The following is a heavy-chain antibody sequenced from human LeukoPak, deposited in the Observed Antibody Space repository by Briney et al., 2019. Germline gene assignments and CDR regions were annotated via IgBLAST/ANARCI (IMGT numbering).Heavy chain of an antibody. J-gene: IGHJ2*01. CDR1: GFTFSSYA. V-gene: IGHV3-23*01. CDR2: ISGSGGST. D-gene: IGHD2-8*01. Sequence: PGGSLRLSCAASGFTFSSYAMSWVRQAPGKGLEWVSAISGSGGSTYYADSVKGRFTISRDNSKNTLYLQMNSLRAEDTAVYARGILMVYVTYWYFDLWGRGTLVTVSS. CDR3: GILMVYVTYWYFDL.